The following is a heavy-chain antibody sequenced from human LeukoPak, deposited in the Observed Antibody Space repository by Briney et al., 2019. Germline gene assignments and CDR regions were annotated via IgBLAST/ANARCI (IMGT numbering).Heavy chain of an antibody. CDR3: ARVRGYYDSSGYDY. Sequence: KPSETLSLTCTVSGGSISNYFWSWIRQPPGKGLEWIGHIYYSGSTNYNPALKSRVTISEDTSKNQISLKLSSVTAADTAVYYCARVRGYYDSSGYDYWGQGTLVTVSS. J-gene: IGHJ4*02. CDR2: IYYSGST. CDR1: GGSISNYF. V-gene: IGHV4-59*01. D-gene: IGHD3-22*01.